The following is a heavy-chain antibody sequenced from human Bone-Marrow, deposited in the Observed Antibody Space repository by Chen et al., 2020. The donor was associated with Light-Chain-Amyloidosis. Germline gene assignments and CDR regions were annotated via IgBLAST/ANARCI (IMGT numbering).Heavy chain of an antibody. CDR3: TRPRTGTTTGAYYYMDV. CDR2: IYHSGST. D-gene: IGHD1-7*01. V-gene: IGHV4-39*01. Sequence: QVQLQESGPGLVKPSETLSLTCTVSGGSVSSSAFYWGWIRQPPGKWLEWIGHIYHSGSTYYNPSLKSRVSLSVDTTKNQFSLNRGSVTAADTAVYYCTRPRTGTTTGAYYYMDVWGKGTTVIVSS. CDR1: GGSVSSSAFY. J-gene: IGHJ6*03.